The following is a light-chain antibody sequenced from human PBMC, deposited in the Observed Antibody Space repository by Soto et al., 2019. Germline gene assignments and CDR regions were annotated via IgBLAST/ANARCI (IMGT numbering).Light chain of an antibody. J-gene: IGKJ2*01. CDR3: QQYYITPET. CDR2: WAS. CDR1: QSVLYSSNNKNY. Sequence: DIVMTQSPDSLAVSLGERATINCKSSQSVLYSSNNKNYLAWYQQKPGQPPKLLIYWASTRESGVPDRFSGSGSGTDFTLTISSLQAEDVAVYYCQQYYITPETLGQGTKLEIK. V-gene: IGKV4-1*01.